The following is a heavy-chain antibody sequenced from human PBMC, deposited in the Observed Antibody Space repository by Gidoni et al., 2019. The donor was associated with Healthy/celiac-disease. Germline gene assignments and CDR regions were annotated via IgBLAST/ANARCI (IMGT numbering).Heavy chain of an antibody. Sequence: EVHLVESGGVVVQPGGSLRLSCAASGFPFDDYTMHWVRQAPGKGLEWVSLISWDGGSTYYADSVKGRFTISRDNSKNSLYLQMNSLRTEDTALYYCAKDLADYYDSSGWGSAYYGMDVWGQGTTVTVSS. CDR1: GFPFDDYT. CDR3: AKDLADYYDSSGWGSAYYGMDV. D-gene: IGHD3-22*01. J-gene: IGHJ6*02. CDR2: ISWDGGST. V-gene: IGHV3-43*01.